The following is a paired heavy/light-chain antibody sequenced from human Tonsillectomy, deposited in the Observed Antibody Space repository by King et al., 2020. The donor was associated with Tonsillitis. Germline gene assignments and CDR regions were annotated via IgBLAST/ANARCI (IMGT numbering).Light chain of an antibody. CDR2: GAS. Sequence: EIVLTQSPGTLSLSPGERATLSCRASQSVSSSYLAWYQQKPGQAPRLLIYGASSRATGIPDRFSGSGSGTDFTLTISRLEPEDFAVYFCQQHARSPLTFGGGTKVEIK. CDR1: QSVSSSY. J-gene: IGKJ4*01. CDR3: QQHARSPLT. V-gene: IGKV3-20*01.
Heavy chain of an antibody. J-gene: IGHJ3*02. CDR2: ISVAGDT. CDR3: VREVISRGWFDAFDI. CDR1: GFTFSTYD. D-gene: IGHD6-19*01. Sequence: EVQLVESGGGLVQPGGSLRLSCAASGFTFSTYDMHWVRQTTGKVLEWVSAISVAGDTYYPGSVKGRFTISRENAKNSLYLQMNNLRAEDTAVYFCVREVISRGWFDAFDIWGQGTMVTVSS. V-gene: IGHV3-13*01.